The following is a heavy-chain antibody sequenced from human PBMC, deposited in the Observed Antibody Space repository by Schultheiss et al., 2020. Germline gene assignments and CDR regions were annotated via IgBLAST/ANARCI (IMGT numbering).Heavy chain of an antibody. J-gene: IGHJ4*02. Sequence: SETLSLTCTVSGGSISSYYWSWIRQPPGKGLEWIGYIYYSGSTNYNPSLKSRVTISVDTSKNQFSLKLSSVTAADTAVYYCAKGVQVGAFDYWGQGTLVTVS. D-gene: IGHD1-26*01. V-gene: IGHV4-59*12. CDR3: AKGVQVGAFDY. CDR1: GGSISSYY. CDR2: IYYSGST.